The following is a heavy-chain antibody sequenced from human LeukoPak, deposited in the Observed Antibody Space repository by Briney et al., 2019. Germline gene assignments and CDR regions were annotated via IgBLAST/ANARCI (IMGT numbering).Heavy chain of an antibody. V-gene: IGHV4-34*01. CDR3: ARGGGSVDY. Sequence: SETLSLTCAVYGGSFSGYYWSWIRQPPGKGLEWIGEINHSGSTNYNPSLKSRVTISVDTSKNQFSLKLGSVTAADTAVYYCARGGGSVDYWGQGTLVTVSS. J-gene: IGHJ4*02. CDR2: INHSGST. CDR1: GGSFSGYY. D-gene: IGHD1-26*01.